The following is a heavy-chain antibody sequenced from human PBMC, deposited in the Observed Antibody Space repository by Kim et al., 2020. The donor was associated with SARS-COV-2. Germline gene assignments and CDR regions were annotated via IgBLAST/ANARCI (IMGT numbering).Heavy chain of an antibody. V-gene: IGHV3-23*01. D-gene: IGHD7-27*01. CDR2: GSST. CDR3: AKTWGLDY. Sequence: GSSTDNADSVMGRLTIGRGDAKNTLYLQMNSLGAEDTAVDDCAKTWGLDYWGQGTLVTVSS. J-gene: IGHJ4*02.